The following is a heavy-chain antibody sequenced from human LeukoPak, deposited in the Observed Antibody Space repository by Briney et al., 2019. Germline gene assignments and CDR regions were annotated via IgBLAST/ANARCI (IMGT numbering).Heavy chain of an antibody. Sequence: GGSLRLSCAASGFIFSSYSMNWVRQAPGKGLEGISYISGSSGIIKYADSAKGRFTISRDNAQNSLYLQINSLRAEDTAVYYCARDYDHSFDYWGQGILVTVSS. D-gene: IGHD3-3*01. CDR1: GFIFSSYS. CDR3: ARDYDHSFDY. V-gene: IGHV3-48*01. CDR2: ISGSSGII. J-gene: IGHJ4*02.